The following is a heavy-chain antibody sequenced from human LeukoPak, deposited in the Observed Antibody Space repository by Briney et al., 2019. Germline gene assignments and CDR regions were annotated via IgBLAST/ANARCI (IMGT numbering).Heavy chain of an antibody. J-gene: IGHJ4*02. CDR1: GFTFSSDA. CDR2: ISYDGSNK. CDR3: ARDSLSGSYNY. V-gene: IGHV3-30-3*01. Sequence: GGSLRLSCAASGFTFSSDAMRWVRQAPGKGLEWVAVISYDGSNKYYADSVKGRFTISRDNSKNTLYLQMNSLRAEDTAVYYCARDSLSGSYNYWGQGTLVTVSS. D-gene: IGHD1-26*01.